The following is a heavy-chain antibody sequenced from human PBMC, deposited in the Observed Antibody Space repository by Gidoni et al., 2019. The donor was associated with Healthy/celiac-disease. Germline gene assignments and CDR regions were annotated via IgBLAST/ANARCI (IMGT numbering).Heavy chain of an antibody. CDR3: ARGEPLTVSSPYFDY. V-gene: IGHV4-59*01. CDR2: IYYSGST. D-gene: IGHD4-4*01. Sequence: QVQLQESGPGLVKPSEPLSLTCTVSGGSISSYYWSWIRQPPGKGLEWIGYIYYSGSTNYNPSLKSRVTISVDTSKNQFSLKLSSVTAADTAVYYCARGEPLTVSSPYFDYWGQGTLVTVSS. CDR1: GGSISSYY. J-gene: IGHJ4*02.